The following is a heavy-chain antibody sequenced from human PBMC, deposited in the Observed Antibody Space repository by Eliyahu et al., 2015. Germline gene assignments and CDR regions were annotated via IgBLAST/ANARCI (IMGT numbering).Heavy chain of an antibody. V-gene: IGHV4-4*07. CDR1: GXSISSXY. J-gene: IGHJ5*02. CDR3: AKDGGYCTGGTCLRS. D-gene: IGHD2-15*01. Sequence: QVQLQESGPGLVKPXETLSLTCXVPGXSISSXYWSWIRQPAGKGLEWIGRIYASGSTNYNPSLRSRVAMSLDTSKSHFXLSLNSVTAADTAVYYCAKDGGYCTGGTCLRSWGQGTLVTVSS. CDR2: IYASGST.